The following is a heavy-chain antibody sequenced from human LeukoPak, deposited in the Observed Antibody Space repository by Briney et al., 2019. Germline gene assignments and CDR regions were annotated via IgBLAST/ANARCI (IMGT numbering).Heavy chain of an antibody. V-gene: IGHV3-23*01. CDR1: AFTFSRYA. J-gene: IGHJ4*02. CDR2: ISSSGDAT. CDR3: ATRNFYQSRPYYYYYFDF. Sequence: GGSLRLSCTASAFTFSRYAMSWVRQAPGRGLEWVPGISSSGDATYYADSVRGRFTISRDNSRNTLCLQINSLRAEDTAAYYCATRNFYQSRPYYYYYFDFWGQGTLVTVPS. D-gene: IGHD3-22*01.